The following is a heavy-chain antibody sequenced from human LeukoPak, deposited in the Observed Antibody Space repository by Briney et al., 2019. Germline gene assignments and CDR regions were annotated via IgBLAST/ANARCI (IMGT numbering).Heavy chain of an antibody. Sequence: SETLSLTCAVSGGSISSSNWWSWVRQPPGKGLEWIGEIYHSGSTNYNPSLKSRVTISVDKSKNQFSLKLSSVTAADTAVYYCARDTITMVRGVTPDAFDIWGQGTMVTVSS. CDR2: IYHSGST. J-gene: IGHJ3*02. CDR1: GGSISSSNW. D-gene: IGHD3-10*01. CDR3: ARDTITMVRGVTPDAFDI. V-gene: IGHV4-4*02.